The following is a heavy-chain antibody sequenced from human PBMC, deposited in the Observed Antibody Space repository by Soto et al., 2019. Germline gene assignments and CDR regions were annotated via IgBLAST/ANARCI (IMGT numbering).Heavy chain of an antibody. D-gene: IGHD3-9*01. CDR2: IYYSGST. V-gene: IGHV4-59*01. J-gene: IGHJ4*02. CDR1: GGSISSYY. Sequence: SETLSLTCTVSGGSISSYYWSWIRQPPGKGLEWIGYIYYSGSTNYNPSLKSRVTISVDTSKNQFSLKLSSVTAADTAVYDCAREGRYFDLDYWGQGSLVPVSS. CDR3: AREGRYFDLDY.